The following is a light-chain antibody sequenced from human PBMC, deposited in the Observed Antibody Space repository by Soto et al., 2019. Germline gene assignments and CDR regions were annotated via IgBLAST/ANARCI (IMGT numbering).Light chain of an antibody. CDR1: QSVSVNS. Sequence: IVLTHSSGTLSLSPGERATLSCRAIQSVSVNSLAWYQQKGGQAPRLLIYAASTRATGVPDRFSGTGSGTDFALTISRMETDASAVYYCQQYGGSPFTFGPGTKVDIK. CDR3: QQYGGSPFT. CDR2: AAS. V-gene: IGKV3-20*01. J-gene: IGKJ3*01.